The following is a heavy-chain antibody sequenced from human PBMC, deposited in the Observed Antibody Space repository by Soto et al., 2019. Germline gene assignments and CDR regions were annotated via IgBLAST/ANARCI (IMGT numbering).Heavy chain of an antibody. CDR1: GGTFSSYT. Sequence: ASVKVSCKASGGTFSSYTISWVRQAPGQGLEWMGRIIPILGIANYAQKFQGRVTITADKSTSTAYMELSSLRSEDTAVYYCASGVATMGASYYYYGMDVWGQGTTVTVSS. V-gene: IGHV1-69*02. J-gene: IGHJ6*02. CDR2: IIPILGIA. CDR3: ASGVATMGASYYYYGMDV. D-gene: IGHD5-12*01.